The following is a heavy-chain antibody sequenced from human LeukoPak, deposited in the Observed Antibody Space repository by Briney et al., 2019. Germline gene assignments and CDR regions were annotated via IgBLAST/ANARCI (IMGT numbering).Heavy chain of an antibody. D-gene: IGHD3-10*02. CDR3: ARDLHYYVAMGV. V-gene: IGHV3-23*01. J-gene: IGHJ6*02. CDR1: GFTFSSSA. Sequence: PGGSLRLSCATSGFTFSSSAMNWVRQAPGKGLECVSAIGSDSKPPYSASAKSGFAISRDNYTSMMFLQLNSLRAEDTALYYCARDLHYYVAMGVWGQGTTVTVSS. CDR2: IGSDSKP.